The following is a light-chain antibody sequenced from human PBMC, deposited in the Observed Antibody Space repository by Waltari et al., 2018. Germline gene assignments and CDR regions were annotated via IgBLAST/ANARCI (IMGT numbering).Light chain of an antibody. J-gene: IGKJ1*01. V-gene: IGKV3-20*01. CDR2: GGS. CDR3: QQYATSRT. CDR1: QSVSSAY. Sequence: EIVLTQSPGTLSLSPGERATLSCRASQSVSSAYLAWYQQSPGQSPRLLLYGGSSRAPGIPDRFRGSWSGTDFTLTLSRLESEDFAVYYCQQYATSRTFGQVTKVEIK.